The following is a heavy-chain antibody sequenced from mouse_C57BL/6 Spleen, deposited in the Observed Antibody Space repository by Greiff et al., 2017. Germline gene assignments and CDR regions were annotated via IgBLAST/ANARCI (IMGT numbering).Heavy chain of an antibody. Sequence: QVHVKQSGAELVKPGASVKISCKASGYAFSSYWLNWVKQRPGKGLEWSGQIYPGAGDTNYNGKFKGKATLTADKSSSTAYMQLSSLTSEDSAVYFCARRTVVAPDYWGQGTTLTVSS. D-gene: IGHD1-1*01. CDR3: ARRTVVAPDY. CDR2: IYPGAGDT. CDR1: GYAFSSYW. J-gene: IGHJ2*01. V-gene: IGHV1-80*01.